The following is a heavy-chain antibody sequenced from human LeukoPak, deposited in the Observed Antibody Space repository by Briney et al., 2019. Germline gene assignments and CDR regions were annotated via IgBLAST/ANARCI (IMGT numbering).Heavy chain of an antibody. CDR3: AKGPKQQLVGSRGHYFDS. J-gene: IGHJ4*02. CDR2: ISWNSGSI. CDR1: GFTFDDYA. D-gene: IGHD6-13*01. Sequence: PGGSLRLSCAASGFTFDDYAVHWVRQAPGKGLEWVSGISWNSGSIGYADSVKGRFTISRDNAKNSLYLQMNSLRAEDTAVYYCAKGPKQQLVGSRGHYFDSWGQGTLVTVSS. V-gene: IGHV3-9*01.